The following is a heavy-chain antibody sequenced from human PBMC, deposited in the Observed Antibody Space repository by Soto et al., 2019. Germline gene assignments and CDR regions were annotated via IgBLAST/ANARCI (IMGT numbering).Heavy chain of an antibody. Sequence: QVQLVQSGAEVKKPGSSVKVSCKASGGTFSSYAISWVRQAPGQGLEWMGGIIPIFGTANYAQKFQGRVAITAAESTSTAYMELSSLRSEDTAVYYCELIITDVRGEYGMDVWGQGTTVTVSS. D-gene: IGHD3-10*01. V-gene: IGHV1-69*01. CDR1: GGTFSSYA. CDR2: IIPIFGTA. CDR3: ELIITDVRGEYGMDV. J-gene: IGHJ6*02.